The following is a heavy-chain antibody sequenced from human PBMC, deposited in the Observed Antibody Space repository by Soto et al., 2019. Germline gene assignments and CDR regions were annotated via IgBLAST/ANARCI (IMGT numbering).Heavy chain of an antibody. CDR2: IYPGDSDT. V-gene: IGHV5-51*01. Sequence: GESLKISCMGSGYKVSTWHNFTSYWIAWVRQMPGEGLEWMGIIYPGDSDTRYSPSFQGQVTISADKSINSVYLQWSSLKASDTATYYCARLKRDGHNYSPLYYWGQGTLVTVSS. CDR1: GYKVSTWHNFTSYW. J-gene: IGHJ4*02. CDR3: ARLKRDGHNYSPLYY. D-gene: IGHD5-12*01.